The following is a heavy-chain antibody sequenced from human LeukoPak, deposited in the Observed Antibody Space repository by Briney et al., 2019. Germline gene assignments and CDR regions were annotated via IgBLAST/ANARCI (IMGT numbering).Heavy chain of an antibody. Sequence: SVKVSWKASGGTFSSYAISWVRQAPGQGLEWMGGIIPIFGTANYAQKFQGRVTITADESTSTAYMELSSLRSEDTAVYYCASTMVRGVIIFDYWGQGTLVTVSS. J-gene: IGHJ4*02. D-gene: IGHD3-10*01. CDR3: ASTMVRGVIIFDY. CDR2: IIPIFGTA. CDR1: GGTFSSYA. V-gene: IGHV1-69*13.